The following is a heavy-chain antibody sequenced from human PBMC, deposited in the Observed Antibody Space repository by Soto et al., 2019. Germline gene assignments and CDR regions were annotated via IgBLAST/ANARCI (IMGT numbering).Heavy chain of an antibody. CDR3: ARDRLGATGDY. Sequence: ASVKVSCKASGYTFTSYGISWVRQAPGQGLEWMGWISAYNANTNYAQKLQGRVTMTTDISTSTAYMELRSLRSDDTAVYFCARDRLGATGDYWGQGTLVTVSS. J-gene: IGHJ4*02. CDR2: ISAYNANT. CDR1: GYTFTSYG. D-gene: IGHD1-26*01. V-gene: IGHV1-18*01.